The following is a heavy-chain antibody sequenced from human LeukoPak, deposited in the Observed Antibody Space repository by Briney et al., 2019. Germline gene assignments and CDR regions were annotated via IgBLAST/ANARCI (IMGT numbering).Heavy chain of an antibody. CDR2: FYHGGST. J-gene: IGHJ5*02. V-gene: IGHV4-38-2*02. D-gene: IGHD6-13*01. CDR3: ARDSSSRSNWFDP. CDR1: GYSISTGYY. Sequence: SETLSLTCTVSGYSISTGYYWDWIRQPPGKGLEWIGTFYHGGSTYYNPSLKSRVTISVDTPKNQFSLNLTSVTATDTAVYYCARDSSSRSNWFDPWGQGTLVTVSS.